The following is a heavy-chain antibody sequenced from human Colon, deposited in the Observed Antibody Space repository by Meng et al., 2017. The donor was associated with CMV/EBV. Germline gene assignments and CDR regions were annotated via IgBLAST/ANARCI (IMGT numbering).Heavy chain of an antibody. CDR3: ARGEVTVLGVVTSITDYYGMDV. CDR1: GFTFNTYG. CDR2: ISGKSNHI. D-gene: IGHD3-3*01. V-gene: IGHV3-21*06. Sequence: GESLKISCAASGFTFNTYGMNWVRQAPGKGLEWVSSISGKSNHIYYADSVKGRFTVSRDNAENSLYLQMNTLRDEDTAVYYCARGEVTVLGVVTSITDYYGMDVWGQGTTVTVSS. J-gene: IGHJ6*02.